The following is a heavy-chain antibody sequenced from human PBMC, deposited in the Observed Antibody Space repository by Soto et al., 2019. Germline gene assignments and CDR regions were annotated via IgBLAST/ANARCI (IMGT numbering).Heavy chain of an antibody. D-gene: IGHD3-3*01. CDR3: ARAHDFWGGRQQPIDS. Sequence: PSETLCLTCAFSVGSFRVFYWTWIRQSPGKGLEWLGDINHVGITNYNPSLKSRVSIPVDTSKSQFSLKLSSVTAADTAVYYCARAHDFWGGRQQPIDSWGQGNLVTVSS. CDR1: VGSFRVFY. J-gene: IGHJ4*02. V-gene: IGHV4-34*01. CDR2: INHVGIT.